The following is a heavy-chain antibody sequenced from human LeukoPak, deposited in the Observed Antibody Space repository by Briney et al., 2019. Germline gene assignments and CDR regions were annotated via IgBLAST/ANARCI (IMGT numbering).Heavy chain of an antibody. CDR2: IYHSGST. J-gene: IGHJ4*02. CDR1: GYSISSGYY. Sequence: SETLSLTCAVSGYSISSGYYWGWIRQPPGKGLEWIGSIYHSGSTYYNPSLKSRVTISADTSKNQFSLKLSSVTAADTAVYHCVRQAGYFDYWGQGTLVTVSS. V-gene: IGHV4-38-2*01. CDR3: VRQAGYFDY.